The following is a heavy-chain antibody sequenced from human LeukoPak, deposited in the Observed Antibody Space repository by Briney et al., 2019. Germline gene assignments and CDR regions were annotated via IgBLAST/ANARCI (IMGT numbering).Heavy chain of an antibody. CDR2: ISPYNDYT. Sequence: ASVKVSCKASGYTFTSYGISWVRQAPGQGLEWMGWISPYNDYTSYAQNLQGRVTVTTDTSASTAYMELRSLRSDDTAVYYCARREPSDSGSWDGSDYWGQGTLVTVSS. CDR3: ARREPSDSGSWDGSDY. CDR1: GYTFTSYG. D-gene: IGHD3-10*01. V-gene: IGHV1-18*01. J-gene: IGHJ4*02.